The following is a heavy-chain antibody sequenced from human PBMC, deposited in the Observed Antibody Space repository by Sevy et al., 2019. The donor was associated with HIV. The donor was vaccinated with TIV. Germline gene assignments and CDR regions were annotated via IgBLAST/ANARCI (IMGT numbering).Heavy chain of an antibody. D-gene: IGHD5-12*01. CDR1: GFIFSSYE. CDR2: IYAGGNT. Sequence: GGSLRLSCAASGFIFSSYEMNWVRQAPGKGLEWVSAIYAGGNTYFANSVKGRFTVSRDNSKNTVYLQMNSLRAEDTAMYYCARETVDGYNLWGQGTLVTVSS. V-gene: IGHV3-53*01. CDR3: ARETVDGYNL. J-gene: IGHJ4*02.